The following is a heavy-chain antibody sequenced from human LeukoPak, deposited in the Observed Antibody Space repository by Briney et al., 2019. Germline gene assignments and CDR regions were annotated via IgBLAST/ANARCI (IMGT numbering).Heavy chain of an antibody. CDR1: GFTFDDYA. CDR3: AKDIPLIMMYDAFDI. J-gene: IGHJ3*02. V-gene: IGHV3-43*02. Sequence: PGGSLRLSCAASGFTFDDYAMHWVRQAPGKGLEWVSLISGDGGSTYYADSVKGRFTISRDNSKNSLYLQMNSLRSEDTALYYCAKDIPLIMMYDAFDIWGQGTMVTVSS. CDR2: ISGDGGST. D-gene: IGHD3-16*01.